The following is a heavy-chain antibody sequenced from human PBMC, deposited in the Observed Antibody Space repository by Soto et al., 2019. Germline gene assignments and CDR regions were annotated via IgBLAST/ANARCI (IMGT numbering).Heavy chain of an antibody. CDR2: ILYDGSNK. J-gene: IGHJ3*01. D-gene: IGHD6-6*01. CDR1: GFTFRAYA. Sequence: GGSLRLSCAASGFTFRAYAMHWVRQAPGKGLEWLAAILYDGSNKYYAESVKGRFTIYRDNSENTLYLQMDSLTSEDTAVYYCPRDAPGFYPDARGQNVCAHAFAVRGQGTLVTVSS. CDR3: PRDAPGFYPDARGQNVCAHAFAV. V-gene: IGHV3-30*04.